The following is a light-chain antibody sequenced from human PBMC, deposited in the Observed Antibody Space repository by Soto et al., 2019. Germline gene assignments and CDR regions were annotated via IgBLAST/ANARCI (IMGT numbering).Light chain of an antibody. CDR2: DAS. CDR1: QSVSSN. V-gene: IGKV3-15*01. CDR3: QQYNNWPPRA. J-gene: IGKJ1*01. Sequence: EIVMTQSPATLSVSPGERATLSCRASQSVSSNLAWYQQKPGQAPRLLIYDASTRATGIPARFSGSGSGTDFTLTIDSLQSEDFAVYYCQQYNNWPPRAFGQGTKVEIK.